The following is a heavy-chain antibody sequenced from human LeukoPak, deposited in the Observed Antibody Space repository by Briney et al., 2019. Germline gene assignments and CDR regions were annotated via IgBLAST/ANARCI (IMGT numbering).Heavy chain of an antibody. CDR1: GDSISIYY. CDR3: ARDLEQQLVFDS. V-gene: IGHV4-4*07. Sequence: PSETLSLTCTVSGDSISIYYWSWIRQPAGKGLEWIGRIYTTGSTNYNPSLKSRVTVSVDTSKNQFSLKLTSVTAADTAVYYCARDLEQQLVFDSWSQGTLVTVSS. CDR2: IYTTGST. J-gene: IGHJ4*02. D-gene: IGHD6-13*01.